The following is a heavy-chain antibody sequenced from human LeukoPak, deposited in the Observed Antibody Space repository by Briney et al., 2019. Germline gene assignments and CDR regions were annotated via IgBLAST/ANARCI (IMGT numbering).Heavy chain of an antibody. CDR1: GFTFSSYS. D-gene: IGHD3-9*01. V-gene: IGHV3-48*01. CDR2: ISSSSSTI. J-gene: IGHJ3*02. CDR3: ARIGVLTGYSYDAFDI. Sequence: GGSLRLSCAASGFTFSSYSMNWVRQAPGKGLEWVSYISSSSSTIYYADSVKGRFTISRDNAKNSLYLQMNSLRAEDTAVYYCARIGVLTGYSYDAFDIWGQGTMVTVSS.